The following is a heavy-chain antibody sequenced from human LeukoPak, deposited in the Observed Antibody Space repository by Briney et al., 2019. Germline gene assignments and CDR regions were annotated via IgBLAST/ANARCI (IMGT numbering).Heavy chain of an antibody. CDR3: ARENPSGYYNRPIDY. CDR1: GASISSYY. V-gene: IGHV4-59*01. CDR2: IYYSGSI. D-gene: IGHD3-22*01. Sequence: SETLSLTCTVSGASISSYYWSWIRQPPGKGLEWIGDIYYSGSIKYNPSLKSRVTMSVDTTKNQFSLKLSSVTAADTAIYYCARENPSGYYNRPIDYWGQGTLVTVSS. J-gene: IGHJ4*02.